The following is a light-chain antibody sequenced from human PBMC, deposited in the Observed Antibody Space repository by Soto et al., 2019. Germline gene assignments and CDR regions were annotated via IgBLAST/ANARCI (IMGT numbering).Light chain of an antibody. Sequence: EIVLTQSPATLSLSPGERATLSCGASQSVSSSYLAWYQQKPGLAPRLLMYDASSRATGIPDRFSGSGSGRDYNRTICSLEHEDVAVYYCQQSGNLPSTIVQRPELEIK. J-gene: IGKJ2*01. V-gene: IGKV3D-20*01. CDR3: QQSGNLPST. CDR1: QSVSSSY. CDR2: DAS.